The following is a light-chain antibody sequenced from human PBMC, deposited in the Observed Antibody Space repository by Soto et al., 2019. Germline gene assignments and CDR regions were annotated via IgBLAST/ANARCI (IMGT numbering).Light chain of an antibody. J-gene: IGKJ4*01. Sequence: DIQMTQSPSSVSASVGDRVSITCRARQGISNWLAWYQQKPGRAPKLLIYTGSSLQSGVPSRFSGTGSGTDFTLTISSLQPEDAATYYCQQANSFHLTFGGGTKVEIK. CDR2: TGS. CDR3: QQANSFHLT. CDR1: QGISNW. V-gene: IGKV1-12*01.